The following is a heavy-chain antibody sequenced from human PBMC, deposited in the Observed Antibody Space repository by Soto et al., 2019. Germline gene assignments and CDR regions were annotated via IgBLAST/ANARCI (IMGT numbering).Heavy chain of an antibody. CDR1: GGSISSSNW. CDR3: ARVGDFDTFAY. Sequence: PSETLSLTCAVSGGSISSSNWWRWVRQPPGKGLEWIGEIYHSGSTNYNPSLKSRVTVSVDNSKNHFSPKLTSVPAADTAVYYCARVGDFDTFAYWGQGTLVTVSS. D-gene: IGHD1-26*01. V-gene: IGHV4-4*02. CDR2: IYHSGST. J-gene: IGHJ4*02.